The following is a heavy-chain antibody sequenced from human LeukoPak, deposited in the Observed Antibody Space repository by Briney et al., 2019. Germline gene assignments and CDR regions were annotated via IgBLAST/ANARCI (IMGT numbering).Heavy chain of an antibody. J-gene: IGHJ4*02. Sequence: GGSLRLSCAASGFTLSSYAMSWVRQAPGKGLEWVSAISGSGGSTYYADSVKGRFTISRDNSKNTLYLQMNSLRAEDTAVYYCAKRYYYDSSGYYYGYWGQGTLVTVSS. D-gene: IGHD3-22*01. CDR1: GFTLSSYA. CDR2: ISGSGGST. CDR3: AKRYYYDSSGYYYGY. V-gene: IGHV3-23*01.